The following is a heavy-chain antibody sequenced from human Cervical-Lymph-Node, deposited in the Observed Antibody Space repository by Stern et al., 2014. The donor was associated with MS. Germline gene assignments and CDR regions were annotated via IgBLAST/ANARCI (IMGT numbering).Heavy chain of an antibody. Sequence: QVTLRESGPALVKPTQTLTLTCTFSGFSLSTSGLGVVWIRQPPGEALEWIAYIYCDDQKRYSPSLKSRLTITKDTSKNQVVLTLTNVDPVDTATYYCAHRTAGPFDYWGQGTLVTVSS. CDR3: AHRTAGPFDY. CDR2: IYCDDQK. V-gene: IGHV2-5*02. J-gene: IGHJ4*02. CDR1: GFSLSTSGLG.